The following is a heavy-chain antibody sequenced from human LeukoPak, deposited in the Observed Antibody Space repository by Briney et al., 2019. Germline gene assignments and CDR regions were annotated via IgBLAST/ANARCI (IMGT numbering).Heavy chain of an antibody. D-gene: IGHD6-19*01. CDR2: IIPIFGTA. V-gene: IGHV1-69*06. J-gene: IGHJ4*02. Sequence: SVKVSCKACGGTFSSYAISWVRQAPGQGLEWMGGIIPIFGTANYAQKFQGGVTITAEKSTSTAYMELSSLRSEDTAVYYCVLAVAGKGGDYWGQGTLVTVSS. CDR3: VLAVAGKGGDY. CDR1: GGTFSSYA.